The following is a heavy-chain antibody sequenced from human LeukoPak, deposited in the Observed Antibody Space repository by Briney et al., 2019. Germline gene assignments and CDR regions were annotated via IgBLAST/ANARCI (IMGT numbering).Heavy chain of an antibody. D-gene: IGHD3-10*02. CDR3: ARVIGDYVIGWYFDL. V-gene: IGHV4-38-2*01. CDR1: GFSFSSDFY. J-gene: IGHJ2*01. Sequence: PSETLSLTCAVSGFSFSSDFYWGWGRQAPGKGLEWIGTIYHSGSTFYNPSLKSRVTILADKSKNEVFLKVNSVTAADTAVYYCARVIGDYVIGWYFDLWGRGTLVTFSS. CDR2: IYHSGST.